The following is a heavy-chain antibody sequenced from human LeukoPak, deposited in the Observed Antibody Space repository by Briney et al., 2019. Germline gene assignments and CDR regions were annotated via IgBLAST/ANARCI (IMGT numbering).Heavy chain of an antibody. D-gene: IGHD3-3*01. J-gene: IGHJ6*03. CDR3: ARGPNYDFWGGNYYYYMDV. V-gene: IGHV1-8*01. Sequence: ASVKVSCKSSGYTFTKYDINWVRQPPGQGVEGMGWMNPKYGNTGYAQKFRGRVTMIRDTSISTAYMELSSLKSEDTAVYYCARGPNYDFWGGNYYYYMDVWGKGTTVTVSS. CDR1: GYTFTKYD. CDR2: MNPKYGNT.